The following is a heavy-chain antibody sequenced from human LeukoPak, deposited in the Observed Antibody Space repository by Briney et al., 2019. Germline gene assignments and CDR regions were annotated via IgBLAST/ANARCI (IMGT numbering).Heavy chain of an antibody. CDR2: TIPIFGTA. Sequence: SVKVSCKASGGTFSSYATSWVRQAPGQGLEWMGGTIPIFGTANYAQKFQGRVTITADESTSTAYMELSSLRSEDTAVYYCARERCSGGSCYFDYWGQGTLVTVSS. CDR3: ARERCSGGSCYFDY. D-gene: IGHD2-15*01. J-gene: IGHJ4*02. CDR1: GGTFSSYA. V-gene: IGHV1-69*01.